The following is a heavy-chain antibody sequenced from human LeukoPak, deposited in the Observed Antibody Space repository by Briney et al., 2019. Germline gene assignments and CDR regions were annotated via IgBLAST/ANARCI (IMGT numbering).Heavy chain of an antibody. Sequence: ASVKVSCKASGGTFISYAISWVRQAPGQGLEWMGGIIPIFGTANYAQKFQGRVTITADESTSTAYMELSSLRSEDTAVYYCAREAREYCTNGVCYASDYWGQGTLVTVSS. CDR2: IIPIFGTA. V-gene: IGHV1-69*13. J-gene: IGHJ4*02. CDR1: GGTFISYA. D-gene: IGHD2-8*01. CDR3: AREAREYCTNGVCYASDY.